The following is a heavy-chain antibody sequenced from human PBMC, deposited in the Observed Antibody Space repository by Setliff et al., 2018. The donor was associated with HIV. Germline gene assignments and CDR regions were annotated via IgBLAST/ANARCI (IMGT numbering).Heavy chain of an antibody. CDR1: GDSVSSRSYY. CDR3: ARVGGEMATIAGAFDI. J-gene: IGHJ3*02. CDR2: IYHSGTT. Sequence: SETLSLTCTVSGDSVSSRSYYWGWIRQPPGKGLEWVGSIYHSGTTYYNPSLKSRVTISVDTSKNQFSLKLSSVTAADTAVYYCARVGGEMATIAGAFDIWGQGTMVTVSS. D-gene: IGHD5-12*01. V-gene: IGHV4-39*07.